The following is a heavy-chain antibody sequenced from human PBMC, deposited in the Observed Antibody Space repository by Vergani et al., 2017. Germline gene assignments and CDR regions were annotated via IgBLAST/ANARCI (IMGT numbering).Heavy chain of an antibody. CDR1: GGSISSGSYY. CDR3: ARQKDYYMDV. J-gene: IGHJ6*03. V-gene: IGHV4-31*03. CDR2: IYYSGTT. Sequence: QVQLQESGPGLVKPSQTLSLTCTVSGGSISSGSYYWTWVRQRPGMGLDWIGYIYYSGTTYSNPSLESRLTISLDTSENHLSLKLTAVTDADTAVYYCARQKDYYMDVWGKGTTVTVS.